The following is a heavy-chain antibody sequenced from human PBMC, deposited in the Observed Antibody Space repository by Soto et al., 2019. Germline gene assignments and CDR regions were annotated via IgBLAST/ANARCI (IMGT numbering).Heavy chain of an antibody. CDR1: GLTFSDYY. D-gene: IGHD5-12*01. J-gene: IGHJ4*02. V-gene: IGHV3-11*01. CDR3: ARGPPGWLQPLDY. CDR2: ISSSGSTI. Sequence: GGSLRLSCAASGLTFSDYYMIWIRQATGKGLEWVSYISSSGSTIYYADSVKGRFTISRDNAKNSLYLQMNSLRAEDTAVYYCARGPPGWLQPLDYWGQGTLVTVSS.